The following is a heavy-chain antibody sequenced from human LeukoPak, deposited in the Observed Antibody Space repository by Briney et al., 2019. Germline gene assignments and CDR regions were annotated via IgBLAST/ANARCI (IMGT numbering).Heavy chain of an antibody. J-gene: IGHJ2*01. D-gene: IGHD1-1*01. Sequence: AGGSLRLSCAASGFTVTSYAMSWVRQAPGKGLEWVSAISGGGENTYYADSVKGRFTISRDNSKNTLYLQMNSLRAEDTAAYYCAKPRAMTTGVGRYFDLWGRGTLVTVSS. CDR2: ISGGGENT. CDR3: AKPRAMTTGVGRYFDL. CDR1: GFTVTSYA. V-gene: IGHV3-23*01.